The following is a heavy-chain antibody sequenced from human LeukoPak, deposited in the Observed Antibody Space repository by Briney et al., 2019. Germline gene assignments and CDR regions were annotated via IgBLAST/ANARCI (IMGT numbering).Heavy chain of an antibody. CDR3: LMYTSGWN. D-gene: IGHD6-19*01. V-gene: IGHV3-7*01. CDR1: GFTFTTYW. Sequence: GGSLRLSCAASGFTFTTYWMAWVRQAPGKGLEWVANIKYDGSEKYYVDSVKGRFTISRDNAKNSLYLQMNSLRAEDTAVYYCLMYTSGWNWGQGTQVTVSS. J-gene: IGHJ4*02. CDR2: IKYDGSEK.